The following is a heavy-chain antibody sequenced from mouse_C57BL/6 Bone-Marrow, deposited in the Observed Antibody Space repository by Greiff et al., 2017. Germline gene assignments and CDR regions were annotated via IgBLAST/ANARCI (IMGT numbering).Heavy chain of an antibody. CDR2: IDPENGDT. V-gene: IGHV14-4*01. Sequence: VQLQQSGAELVRPGASVKLSCTASGFNIKDDYMHWVKQRPEQGLEWIGWIDPENGDTEYASKFQGKATITADTSSNTAYMQLSSLTSEDAAVXYCTAGYEDFDYWGQGTTLTVSS. CDR1: GFNIKDDY. D-gene: IGHD2-3*01. J-gene: IGHJ2*01. CDR3: TAGYEDFDY.